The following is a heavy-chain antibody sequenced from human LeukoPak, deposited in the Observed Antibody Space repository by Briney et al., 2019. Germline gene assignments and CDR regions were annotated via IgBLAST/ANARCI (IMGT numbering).Heavy chain of an antibody. J-gene: IGHJ6*02. V-gene: IGHV4-39*01. CDR2: IYYSGST. CDR1: GGSISSSSFY. CDR3: ARLRCSSTSCYFYYYYYGMDV. D-gene: IGHD2-2*01. Sequence: SETLSLTCTVSGGSISSSSFYWGWIRQPPGKGLEWIGSIYYSGSTYYNPSLKSRVPISVATSKNQFSLKLSSVTAADTAVYYCARLRCSSTSCYFYYYYYGMDVWGQGTTVTVSS.